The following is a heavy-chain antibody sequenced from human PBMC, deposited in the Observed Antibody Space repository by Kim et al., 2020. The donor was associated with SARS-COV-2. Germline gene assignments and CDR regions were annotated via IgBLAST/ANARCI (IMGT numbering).Heavy chain of an antibody. CDR3: AKVFDLGPSTYWYFDL. CDR2: VSYDGSIK. CDR1: GFTFSKYG. D-gene: IGHD1-26*01. Sequence: GGSLRLSCAASGFTFSKYGMHWVRQAPGKGLEWVAVVSYDGSIKYYTESVKGRFTISRDNSEDTLHLQMDSLRPEDTAVYYCAKVFDLGPSTYWYFDLWGRGTLVTVSS. J-gene: IGHJ2*01. V-gene: IGHV3-30*18.